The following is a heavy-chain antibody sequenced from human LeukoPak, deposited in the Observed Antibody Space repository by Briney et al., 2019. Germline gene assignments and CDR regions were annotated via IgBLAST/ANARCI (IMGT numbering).Heavy chain of an antibody. CDR3: AKTPSLGDDY. CDR1: GFALSTYR. J-gene: IGHJ4*02. Sequence: GGSLRLSCAASGFALSTYRMNWVRQTPGKGLEWVSGISGSGGSTHYADSVKGRFTISRDNSKNTLYLQMNSLRAEDTAVYYCAKTPSLGDDYWGQGTLVTVSS. D-gene: IGHD3-16*01. V-gene: IGHV3-23*01. CDR2: ISGSGGST.